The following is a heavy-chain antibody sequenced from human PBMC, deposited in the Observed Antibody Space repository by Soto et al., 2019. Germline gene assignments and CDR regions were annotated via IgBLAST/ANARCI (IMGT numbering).Heavy chain of an antibody. D-gene: IGHD2-8*01. J-gene: IGHJ6*02. CDR2: INPSGGST. Sequence: ASVKVSCKASGYTFTSYYMHWVRQAPGQGLEWMGIINPSGGSTSYAQKFQGRVTMTRDTSTSTVYMELSSLRSEDTAVYYCARASDGMVYAIIHYYGMYVWGQGTTVTVSS. CDR3: ARASDGMVYAIIHYYGMYV. CDR1: GYTFTSYY. V-gene: IGHV1-46*01.